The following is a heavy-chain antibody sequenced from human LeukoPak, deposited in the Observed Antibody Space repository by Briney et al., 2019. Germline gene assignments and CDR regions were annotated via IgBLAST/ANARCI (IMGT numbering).Heavy chain of an antibody. CDR3: ARGQTTVTN. D-gene: IGHD4-17*01. J-gene: IGHJ4*02. CDR2: IKDDGSQK. CDR1: GLTFSNHW. V-gene: IGHV3-7*03. Sequence: GGSLRLSCVASGLTFSNHWMNWVRQAPGKGLEWVASIKDDGSQKYYVDSVKGRFSISRDNAKNSLYLQMSSLRAEDTAVYFCARGQTTVTNWGQGTLVTVSS.